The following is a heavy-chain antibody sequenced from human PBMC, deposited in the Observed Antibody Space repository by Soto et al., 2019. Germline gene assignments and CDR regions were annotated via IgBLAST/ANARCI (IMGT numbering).Heavy chain of an antibody. CDR3: AHAYGGRSLY. D-gene: IGHD1-26*01. J-gene: IGHJ4*02. Sequence: QITLKESGPPLVKPTQTLTLTCTFSGFSLTTDRVGVGWIRQPPGEALEWLAVIYWDDSNTYRPSLESRLTITKDTSKNQVALTMTNMDSLDTATYYCAHAYGGRSLYWGQGTLVTVSS. V-gene: IGHV2-5*02. CDR2: IYWDDSN. CDR1: GFSLTTDRVG.